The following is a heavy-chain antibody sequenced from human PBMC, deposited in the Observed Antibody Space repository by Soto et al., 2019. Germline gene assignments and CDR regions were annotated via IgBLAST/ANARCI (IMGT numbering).Heavy chain of an antibody. J-gene: IGHJ6*02. V-gene: IGHV1-69*13. CDR3: ARERGGRYYGMDV. D-gene: IGHD1-26*01. CDR1: GGTFSSYA. CDR2: IIPIFGTA. Sequence: SVKVSCKASGGTFSSYAISWVRQAPGRGLEWMGGIIPIFGTANYAQKFQGRVTITADESTSTAYMELSSLRSEDTAVYYCARERGGRYYGMDVWGQGTTVPVYS.